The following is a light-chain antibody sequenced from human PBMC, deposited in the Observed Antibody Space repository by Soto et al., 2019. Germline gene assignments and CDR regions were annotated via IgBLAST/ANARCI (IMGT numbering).Light chain of an antibody. CDR3: QHYGNSLWT. CDR2: DAS. J-gene: IGKJ1*01. Sequence: VVLTQSPGTLSLSPGERATLSCRASQSVRSMYLAWYQQKPGQAPRLLIYDASSRATDIPDRFSGSGSGTDFTLTISRVEPEDFAVYYCQHYGNSLWTFGQGTKV. V-gene: IGKV3-20*01. CDR1: QSVRSMY.